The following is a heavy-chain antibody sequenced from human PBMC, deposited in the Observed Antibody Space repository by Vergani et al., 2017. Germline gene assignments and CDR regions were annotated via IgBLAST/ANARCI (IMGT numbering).Heavy chain of an antibody. J-gene: IGHJ6*02. CDR2: INHSGST. Sequence: QLQLQESGPGLVKPSETLSLTCTVSGGSISSSSYYWSWIRQPPGKGLEWIGEINHSGSTNYNPSLKSRVTISVDTSKNQFSLKLSSVTAADTAVYYCARDRYYGMDVWGQGTTVTVSS. CDR3: ARDRYYGMDV. V-gene: IGHV4-39*07. CDR1: GGSISSSSYY.